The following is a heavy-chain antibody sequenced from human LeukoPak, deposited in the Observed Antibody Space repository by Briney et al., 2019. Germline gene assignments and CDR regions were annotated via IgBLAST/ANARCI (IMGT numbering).Heavy chain of an antibody. CDR1: GFTFSDYY. CDR2: ISSSGSTI. V-gene: IGHV3-11*01. CDR3: AKGGTEGYDILTGLDY. J-gene: IGHJ4*02. Sequence: GGSLRLSCAASGFTFSDYYMSWIRQAPGKGLEWVSYISSSGSTIYYADSVKGRFTISRDNSKNTLYLQMNSLRAEDTAVYYCAKGGTEGYDILTGLDYWGQGTLVTVSS. D-gene: IGHD3-9*01.